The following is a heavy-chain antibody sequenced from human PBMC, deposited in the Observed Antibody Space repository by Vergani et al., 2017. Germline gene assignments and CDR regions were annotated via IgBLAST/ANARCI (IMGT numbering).Heavy chain of an antibody. Sequence: EVQLLESGGGLVQPGGSLRLSCAASGFTFSSYAMSWVRQAPGKGLEWVSAISGSGGSTYYADSVKGRFTISRDNSKNTLYLQMNRLRAEDTAVYYCAVTVKYVDTAKRPDYWGQGTLVTVSS. CDR1: GFTFSSYA. J-gene: IGHJ4*02. V-gene: IGHV3-23*01. CDR2: ISGSGGST. D-gene: IGHD5-18*01. CDR3: AVTVKYVDTAKRPDY.